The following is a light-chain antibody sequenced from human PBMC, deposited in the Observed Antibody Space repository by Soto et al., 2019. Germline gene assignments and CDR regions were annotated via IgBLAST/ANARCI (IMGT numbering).Light chain of an antibody. CDR1: QSVSSNN. J-gene: IGKJ1*01. CDR2: GAS. V-gene: IGKV3-20*01. CDR3: QQYGSSPPTWT. Sequence: EIVLTQTPGTLSLSPGERATLSCRASQSVSSNNLAWLRQKPGQAPRLLIYGASSRATGIPDRFSGSGSGTDFTPTISRLEPGDFAVYYCQQYGSSPPTWTFGQGTKVDI.